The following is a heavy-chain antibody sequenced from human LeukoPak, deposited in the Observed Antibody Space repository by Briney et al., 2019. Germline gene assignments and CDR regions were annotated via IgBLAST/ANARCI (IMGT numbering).Heavy chain of an antibody. D-gene: IGHD3-3*01. CDR1: GGSISSYY. CDR2: IYYSGST. J-gene: IGHJ6*03. Sequence: SETLSLTCTVSGGSISSYYWSWIRQPPGKGLEWIGYIYYSGSTNYNPSLKSRVTISVDTSKNQFSLKLSSVTAADTAVYYCAGFGVVTPYYYYYYMDVWGKGTTVTVSS. CDR3: AGFGVVTPYYYYYYMDV. V-gene: IGHV4-59*01.